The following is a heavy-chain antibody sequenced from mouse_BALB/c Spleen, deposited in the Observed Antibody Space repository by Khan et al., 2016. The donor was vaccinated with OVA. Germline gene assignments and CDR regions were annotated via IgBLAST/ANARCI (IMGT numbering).Heavy chain of an antibody. D-gene: IGHD1-1*01. CDR2: TNPTNGRT. V-gene: IGHV1S81*02. CDR1: GYTFTSYW. J-gene: IGHJ2*01. CDR3: ARIKKIVATYFDY. Sequence: QVQLKQSGAELVKAGASVKMSCKASGYTFTSYWMHWVKQRLGQGLEWFAETNPTNGRTYYNEKFKSKVTLTVDKSASTAYMLLSGTTFEDSAVYYCARIKKIVATYFDYWGQGTTLTVSS.